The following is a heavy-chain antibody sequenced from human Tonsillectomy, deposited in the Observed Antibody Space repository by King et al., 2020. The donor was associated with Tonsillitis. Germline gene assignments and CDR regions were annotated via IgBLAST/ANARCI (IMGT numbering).Heavy chain of an antibody. D-gene: IGHD6-13*01. CDR1: GGSISSNY. CDR2: IYNSGST. J-gene: IGHJ4*02. CDR3: ARVRVAEAGIDY. Sequence: QLQESGPGLVKPSETLSLTCSVSGGSISSNYWTWIRQPPGKGLEWIRYIYNSGSTNYNPSLKSRVTISVDTSKNQFSLKLNSVTAADTAVYYCARVRVAEAGIDYWGQGTLATVSS. V-gene: IGHV4-59*01.